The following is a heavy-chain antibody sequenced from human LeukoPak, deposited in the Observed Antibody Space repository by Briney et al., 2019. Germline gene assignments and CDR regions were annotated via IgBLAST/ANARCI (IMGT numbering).Heavy chain of an antibody. J-gene: IGHJ4*02. CDR2: IRYDGSNK. D-gene: IGHD5-12*01. CDR3: ARDGVATWDY. V-gene: IGHV3-30*02. CDR1: GFTFSSYG. Sequence: GGSLRLPCAASGFTFSSYGMHWVRQAPGKGLEWVAFIRYDGSNKYYADSVKGRFTISRDNAKNSLYLQMNSLRAEDTAVYYCARDGVATWDYWGQGTLVTVSS.